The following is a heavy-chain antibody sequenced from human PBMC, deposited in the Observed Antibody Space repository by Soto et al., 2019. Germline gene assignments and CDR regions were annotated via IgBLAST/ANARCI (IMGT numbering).Heavy chain of an antibody. D-gene: IGHD2-15*01. CDR2: ISSSGSTI. J-gene: IGHJ3*02. V-gene: IGHV3-11*01. CDR1: GFTFSDYY. Sequence: GGPLRLSCAASGFTFSDYYMSWIRQAPGKGLEWVSYISSSGSTIYYADSVKGRFTISRDNAKNSLYLQMNSLRAEDTAVYYCARDAGLGYCSGGSCLPTAFDIWGQGTMVTVSS. CDR3: ARDAGLGYCSGGSCLPTAFDI.